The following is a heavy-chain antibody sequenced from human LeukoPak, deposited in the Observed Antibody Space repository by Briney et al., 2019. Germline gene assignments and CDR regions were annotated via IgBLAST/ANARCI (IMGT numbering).Heavy chain of an antibody. Sequence: SVTVSCTASEGTFSSYAISWVRQAPGQGLEWMGGIIPIFGTANYAQKFQGRVTMTRDTSTSTVYMELSSLRSEDTAVYYCARAPSPGRDGYNFDYWGQGTLVTVSS. CDR1: EGTFSSYA. J-gene: IGHJ4*02. CDR2: IIPIFGTA. V-gene: IGHV1-69*05. CDR3: ARAPSPGRDGYNFDY. D-gene: IGHD5-24*01.